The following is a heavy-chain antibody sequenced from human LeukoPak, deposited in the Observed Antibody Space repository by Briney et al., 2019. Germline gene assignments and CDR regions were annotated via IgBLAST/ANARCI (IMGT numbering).Heavy chain of an antibody. Sequence: GGSLRLSCAASGFTFSNHWMRWVRQAPGKGLVWVSDISNDGSSSSYADSVKGRFTISRDNAKNTLYLQMSSLRVEDTAMYYCVRDSGGPGYWGQGTLVTVSS. CDR3: VRDSGGPGY. D-gene: IGHD2-15*01. V-gene: IGHV3-74*01. CDR2: ISNDGSSS. CDR1: GFTFSNHW. J-gene: IGHJ4*02.